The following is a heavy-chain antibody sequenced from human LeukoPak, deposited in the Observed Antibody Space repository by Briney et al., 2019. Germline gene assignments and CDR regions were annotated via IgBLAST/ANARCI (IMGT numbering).Heavy chain of an antibody. CDR1: GFTFSSYS. V-gene: IGHV3-21*01. J-gene: IGHJ3*02. D-gene: IGHD1-26*01. Sequence: PGGSLRLSCAASGFTFSSYSMNWVRQAPGKGLEWVSSISSSSSYIYYADSVKGRFTISRDSAKNSLYLQMNSLRAEDTAVYYCARELGATDSDDAFDIWGRGTMVTVSS. CDR3: ARELGATDSDDAFDI. CDR2: ISSSSSYI.